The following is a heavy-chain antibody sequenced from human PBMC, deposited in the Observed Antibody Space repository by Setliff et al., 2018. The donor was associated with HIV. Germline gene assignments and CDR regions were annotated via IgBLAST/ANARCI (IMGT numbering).Heavy chain of an antibody. CDR3: ASERQLFRWGFRSRQGFFDY. Sequence: SETLSLTCAVYGGSFSGYYWSWIRQPPGKGLEWIGEINHSGSTNYNPSLTSRVTISVDTSKNQFSLKLSSVTAADTSVYYCASERQLFRWGFRSRQGFFDYGGQGTLVTVSS. V-gene: IGHV4-34*01. CDR2: INHSGST. J-gene: IGHJ4*02. D-gene: IGHD6-6*01. CDR1: GGSFSGYY.